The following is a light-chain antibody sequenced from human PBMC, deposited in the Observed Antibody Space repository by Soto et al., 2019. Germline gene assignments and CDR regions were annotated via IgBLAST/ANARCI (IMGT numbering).Light chain of an antibody. J-gene: IGKJ4*01. CDR1: QSVSTF. V-gene: IGKV1-5*03. Sequence: DIQMTQSPSTLSAFVGDRVTVTCRASQSVSTFLAWYQQKPGKAPKLLIYKASTLKNGVQSRFSCSGSGTEFTLTISSLQPDDFATYCCQQYYNQSQKVPFGGGTKVEIK. CDR3: QQYYNQSQKVP. CDR2: KAS.